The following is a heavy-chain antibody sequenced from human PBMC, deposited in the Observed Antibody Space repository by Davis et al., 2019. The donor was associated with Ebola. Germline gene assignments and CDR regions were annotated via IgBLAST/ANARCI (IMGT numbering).Heavy chain of an antibody. J-gene: IGHJ5*02. Sequence: SETLSLTCTVSGGSISSYYWSWIRQPPGKGLEWIGEINHSGSTNYNPSLKSRVTISVDTSKNHLSLKLSSVTAADTAVYYCARGNGDYPNWFDPWGQGTLVTVSS. CDR2: INHSGST. V-gene: IGHV4-34*01. D-gene: IGHD4-17*01. CDR1: GGSISSYY. CDR3: ARGNGDYPNWFDP.